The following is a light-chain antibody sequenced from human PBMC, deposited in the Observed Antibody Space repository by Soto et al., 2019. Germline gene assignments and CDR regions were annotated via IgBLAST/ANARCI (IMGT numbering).Light chain of an antibody. J-gene: IGLJ1*01. Sequence: QPVLTQPPSASGSPGQSVTISCTGTKSDIGVYDFVSWYQHHPGNAPRLIIYEVVQRPSGVPDRFSGSKSGNTASLPVSGLQAADEADYFCKSYAGSNTYVFGSGTKLTVL. CDR1: KSDIGVYDF. CDR2: EVV. CDR3: KSYAGSNTYV. V-gene: IGLV2-8*01.